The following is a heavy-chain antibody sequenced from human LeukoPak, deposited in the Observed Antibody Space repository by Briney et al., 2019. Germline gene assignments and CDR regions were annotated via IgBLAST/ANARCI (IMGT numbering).Heavy chain of an antibody. CDR2: INPSGGST. V-gene: IGHV1-46*01. CDR1: GYTFTSYH. Sequence: ASVKVSCKASGYTFTSYHMHWVRQAPGQGLEWMGIINPSGGSTNYAQRFRGRVTMARDMSTGTVYMELSSLTSEDTAVYYCAREAITIFGLVRTQTTKGPHRFDPWGQGTLVTVSS. D-gene: IGHD3-3*01. CDR3: AREAITIFGLVRTQTTKGPHRFDP. J-gene: IGHJ5*02.